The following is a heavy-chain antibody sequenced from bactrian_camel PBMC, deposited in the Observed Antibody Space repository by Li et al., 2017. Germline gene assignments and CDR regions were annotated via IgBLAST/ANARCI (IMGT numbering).Heavy chain of an antibody. CDR2: IESDGTT. CDR3: AALRVTSSQPFPSKDIWTTPWD. CDR1: GFMFSTYC. J-gene: IGHJ4*01. D-gene: IGHD5*01. Sequence: VQLVESGGGSVQAGGSLRLSCAASGFMFSTYCMGWFRQAPGKEREGVAAIESDGTTSYADSVKGRFTISKDNAKNTLYLQMNSLKPEDTAMYYCAALRVTSSQPFPSKDIWTTPWDWGQGTQVTVS. V-gene: IGHV3S53*01.